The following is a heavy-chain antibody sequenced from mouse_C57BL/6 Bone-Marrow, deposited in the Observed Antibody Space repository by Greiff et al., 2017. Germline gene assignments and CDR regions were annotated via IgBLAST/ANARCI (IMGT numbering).Heavy chain of an antibody. CDR2: IRNKANGYTT. CDR1: GFTFTDYY. J-gene: IGHJ4*01. CDR3: ARDPRREGGRRSLYAMDY. D-gene: IGHD3-3*01. V-gene: IGHV7-3*03. Sequence: VMLVESGGGLVQPGGSLSLSCAASGFTFTDYYMSWVRQLPGKALEWLGFIRNKANGYTTEYSASVKGRFTISRDNSQRIRYLQMNALRAEDRATYYCARDPRREGGRRSLYAMDYWGQGTSDTVSS.